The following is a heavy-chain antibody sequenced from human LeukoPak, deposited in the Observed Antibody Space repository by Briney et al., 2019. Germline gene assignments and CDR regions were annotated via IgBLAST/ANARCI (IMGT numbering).Heavy chain of an antibody. CDR1: GFTFSTYW. Sequence: GGSLRLSCAASGFTFSTYWMAWVRQAPGKGLEWVANIKGDESARHQADSVKGRFTISRDNAQNSVYLQMSSLRGEDTAVYCCARDVGGSLDYWGQGTLVTVSS. CDR2: IKGDESAR. J-gene: IGHJ4*02. D-gene: IGHD1-26*01. V-gene: IGHV3-7*01. CDR3: ARDVGGSLDY.